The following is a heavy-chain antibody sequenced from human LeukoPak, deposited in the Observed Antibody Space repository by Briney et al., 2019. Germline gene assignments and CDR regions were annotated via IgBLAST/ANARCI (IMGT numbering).Heavy chain of an antibody. Sequence: SETLSLTCTVSGGSISSYYWGWIRQPPGKGLEWIGSIYYSGSTYYNPSLKSRVTISVNTSKNQFSLKLSSVTAADTAVYYCARRGEGALDYWGQGTLVTVSS. CDR1: GGSISSYY. J-gene: IGHJ4*02. CDR3: ARRGEGALDY. CDR2: IYYSGST. D-gene: IGHD4/OR15-4a*01. V-gene: IGHV4-39*01.